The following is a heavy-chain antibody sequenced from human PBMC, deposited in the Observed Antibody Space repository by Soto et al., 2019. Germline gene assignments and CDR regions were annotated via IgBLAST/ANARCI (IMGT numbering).Heavy chain of an antibody. CDR1: GYTFTSYG. D-gene: IGHD1-1*01. J-gene: IGHJ3*02. CDR2: ISAYNGNT. Sequence: ASVKVSCKASGYTFTSYGISWVRQAPGQGLEWMGWISAYNGNTNYAQKLQGRVTMTRNTSISTAYMELSSLRSEDTAVYYCARGVERRTYGAFDIWGQGTMVTVSS. V-gene: IGHV1-18*01. CDR3: ARGVERRTYGAFDI.